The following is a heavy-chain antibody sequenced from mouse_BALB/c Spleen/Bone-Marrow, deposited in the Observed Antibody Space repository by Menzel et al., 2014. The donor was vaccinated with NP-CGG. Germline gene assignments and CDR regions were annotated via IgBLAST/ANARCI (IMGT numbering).Heavy chain of an antibody. V-gene: IGHV1-9*01. CDR3: ARRGGNYVYFDV. CDR1: GYTFSSYW. CDR2: ILPGSGST. Sequence: QVQLQQSGAELMKPGASVKISCKATGYTFSSYWVEWVKQRPGHGLEWIGEILPGSGSTNNNEKFKGKATFTADTSSNTAYMQLSSLTSEDSAVYYCARRGGNYVYFDVWGAGTTVTVSS. J-gene: IGHJ1*01. D-gene: IGHD2-1*01.